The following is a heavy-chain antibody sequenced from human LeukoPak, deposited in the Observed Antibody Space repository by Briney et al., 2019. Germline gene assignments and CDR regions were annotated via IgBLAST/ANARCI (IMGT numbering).Heavy chain of an antibody. CDR1: GFTFSSYN. CDR3: ARGRDDYSSSPDY. J-gene: IGHJ4*02. Sequence: GGSLRLSCAASGFTFSSYNMNWVRQAPGKGLEWVSSISTGSSYIYYADSVKGRFTISRDDAKNSLYLQMNSLRSEDTAVYYCARGRDDYSSSPDYWGQGTLVTVSS. D-gene: IGHD6-6*01. V-gene: IGHV3-21*01. CDR2: ISTGSSYI.